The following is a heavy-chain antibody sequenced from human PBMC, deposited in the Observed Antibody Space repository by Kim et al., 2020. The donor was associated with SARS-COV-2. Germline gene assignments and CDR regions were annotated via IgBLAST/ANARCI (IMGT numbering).Heavy chain of an antibody. V-gene: IGHV1-18*01. CDR3: ARDGFWPREVGDNYFYYGMDV. D-gene: IGHD1-26*01. CDR2: ISAYNGNT. J-gene: IGHJ6*02. CDR1: GYTFTSYG. Sequence: ASVKVSCKASGYTFTSYGISWVRQAPGQGLEWMGWISAYNGNTNYAQKLQGRVTMTTDTSTSTAYMELRSLRSDDTAVYYCARDGFWPREVGDNYFYYGMDVWGQGTTVTVSS.